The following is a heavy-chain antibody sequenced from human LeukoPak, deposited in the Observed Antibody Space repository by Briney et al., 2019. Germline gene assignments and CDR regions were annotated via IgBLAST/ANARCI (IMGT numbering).Heavy chain of an antibody. D-gene: IGHD3-22*01. J-gene: IGHJ4*02. Sequence: SGPTLVKPTQTLTLTCTFSGFSLSTSGVGVGWIRQPPGKALEWLALIYWDDDKRYSPSLKSRLTITKDTSKNQVVHTMTNMDPVDTATYYCAHTALWYYYDSREVWGQGTLVTVSS. CDR1: GFSLSTSGVG. CDR2: IYWDDDK. V-gene: IGHV2-5*02. CDR3: AHTALWYYYDSREV.